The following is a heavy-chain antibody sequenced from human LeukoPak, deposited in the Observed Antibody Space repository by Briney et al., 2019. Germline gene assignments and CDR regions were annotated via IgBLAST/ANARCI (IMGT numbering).Heavy chain of an antibody. CDR2: MNPNSGNT. CDR3: ARGEDGYEA. V-gene: IGHV1-8*02. CDR1: GYTFTSYG. Sequence: ASVKVSCKASGYTFTSYGISWVRQAPGQGPEWMGWMNPNSGNTGYAQKFQGRVTMTRNTSISTAYMELSSLRSEDTAVYYCARGEDGYEAWGQGTLVTVSS. J-gene: IGHJ5*02. D-gene: IGHD5-24*01.